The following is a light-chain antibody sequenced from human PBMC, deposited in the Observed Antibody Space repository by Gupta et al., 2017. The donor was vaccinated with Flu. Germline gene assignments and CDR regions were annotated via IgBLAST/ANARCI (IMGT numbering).Light chain of an antibody. CDR2: SNT. CDR1: TSNLGAGYV. Sequence: QSILTQPPSVSGAPGQRNTISCTGTTSNLGAGYVVHWYQQVAETAPKLLIYSNTNRPSGVPDRFSGSKSGDSASLVISGLQAEDEADYYCQSFDSSLSVVFGGGTKLTVL. CDR3: QSFDSSLSVV. J-gene: IGLJ2*01. V-gene: IGLV1-40*01.